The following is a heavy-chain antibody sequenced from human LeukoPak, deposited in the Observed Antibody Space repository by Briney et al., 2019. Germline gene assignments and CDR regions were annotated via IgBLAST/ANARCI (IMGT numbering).Heavy chain of an antibody. CDR3: TXXXXXXXGSGYYYPDYFDY. J-gene: IGHJ4*02. D-gene: IGHD3-22*01. CDR1: GYTFTGYH. Sequence: ASVKVSCKGFGYTFTGYHMHWVRQAPGQGLEWMGWINANSGGTNYAQKFQGRVTMTRDTSISTAYMELRRLKSDDTAIYYCTXXXXXXXGSGYYYPDYFDYWGQGTLVTVSS. CDR2: INANSGGT. V-gene: IGHV1-2*02.